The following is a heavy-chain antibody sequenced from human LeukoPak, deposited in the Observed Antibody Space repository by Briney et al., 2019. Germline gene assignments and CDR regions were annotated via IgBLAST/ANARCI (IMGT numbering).Heavy chain of an antibody. J-gene: IGHJ3*02. Sequence: SETLSLTCSVSGDSISTSTHYWGWIRQPPGKGLQWIGNIFYSGSTNYNPSLKSRVTMSVDTSKNQFSLKVTSVTAADTAVYYCARVRYSNRWYDGFDIWGQGTVVTVSS. D-gene: IGHD6-13*01. CDR3: ARVRYSNRWYDGFDI. CDR2: IFYSGST. CDR1: GDSISTSTHY. V-gene: IGHV4-39*07.